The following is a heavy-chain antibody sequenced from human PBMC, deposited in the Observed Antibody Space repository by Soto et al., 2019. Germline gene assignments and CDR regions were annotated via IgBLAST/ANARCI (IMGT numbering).Heavy chain of an antibody. CDR3: ARGLGFGQLWLNYYYMDV. CDR2: IYHSGST. CDR1: GGSISSGGYS. J-gene: IGHJ6*03. V-gene: IGHV4-30-2*01. Sequence: SETLSLTCAVSGGSISSGGYSWSWIRQPPGKGLEWIGYIYHSGSTYYNPSLKSRVTISVDTSKNQFSLKLSSVTAADTAVYYCARGLGFGQLWLNYYYMDVWGKGTTVTVSS. D-gene: IGHD5-18*01.